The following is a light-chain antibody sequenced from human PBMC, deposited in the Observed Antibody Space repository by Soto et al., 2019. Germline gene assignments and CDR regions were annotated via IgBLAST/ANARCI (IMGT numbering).Light chain of an antibody. CDR3: SSYAGSSTVL. CDR2: DVS. V-gene: IGLV2-23*02. J-gene: IGLJ2*01. CDR1: SSDVGSYNL. Sequence: QSALTQPASVSGSPGQSITISCTGTSSDVGSYNLVSWYQQHPGKAPKLMIYDVSKRPSGVSNRFSGSKSGNTSSLTISGLQAEDEADYYCSSYAGSSTVLFGGGTKVTVL.